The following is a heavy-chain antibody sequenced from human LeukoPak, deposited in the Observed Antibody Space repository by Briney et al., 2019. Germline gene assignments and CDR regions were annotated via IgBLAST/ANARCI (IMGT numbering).Heavy chain of an antibody. D-gene: IGHD3-22*01. CDR3: APKGGYYDSSGYYYDY. J-gene: IGHJ4*02. V-gene: IGHV3-48*01. CDR2: ISSGSSTK. CDR1: GFTFSSYW. Sequence: GGSLRLSCAASGFTFSSYWMHWVRQAPGKGLGWVSYISSGSSTKYYADSVKGRFTISRDNAKNSLYLLMNSLRAEDTAVYYCAPKGGYYDSSGYYYDYWGQGTLVTVSS.